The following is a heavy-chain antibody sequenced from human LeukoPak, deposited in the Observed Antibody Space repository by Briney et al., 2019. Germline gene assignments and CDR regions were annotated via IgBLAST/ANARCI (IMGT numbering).Heavy chain of an antibody. V-gene: IGHV3-23*01. CDR3: AKRWGSYHFDY. J-gene: IGHJ4*02. Sequence: GGSLRLSCAASGFTFSSYAMSWVRQAPGKGLEWVSTISSSGGSTYYADSVKGRFTISRDNSKNTLYLEMNSLRAEDTAVYYCAKRWGSYHFDYGGRGPLATVSP. CDR2: ISSSGGST. D-gene: IGHD1-26*01. CDR1: GFTFSSYA.